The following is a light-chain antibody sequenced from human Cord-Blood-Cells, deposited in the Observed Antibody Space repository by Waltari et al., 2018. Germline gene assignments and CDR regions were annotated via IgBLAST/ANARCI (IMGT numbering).Light chain of an antibody. J-gene: IGKJ2*01. CDR3: QQYNNWPYT. CDR2: GAS. Sequence: EIVLTQSPATLSVSLGVRATLTCRASQGVSSNLAWYQQKPGQPPRLLIYGASTRATGIPARFSGSGSGTEFTLTISSPQSEDFAVYYCQQYNNWPYTFGQGTKLEIK. CDR1: QGVSSN. V-gene: IGKV3-15*01.